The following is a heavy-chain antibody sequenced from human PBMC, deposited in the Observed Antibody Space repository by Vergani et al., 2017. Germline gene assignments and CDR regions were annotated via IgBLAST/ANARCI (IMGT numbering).Heavy chain of an antibody. V-gene: IGHV4-61*02. CDR2: SYTSGST. J-gene: IGHJ4*02. D-gene: IGHD6-19*01. CDR1: GGSLSSSSYY. CDR3: ARARIAVATLDY. Sequence: QLQLQESGPGLLKPSETLSLTCTVSGGSLSSSSYYWSWIRQPAGKGLEWIGRSYTSGSTNYNPSLKSRVTISVDTSKNQFSLKLSSVTAADTAVYYCARARIAVATLDYWGQGTLVTVSS.